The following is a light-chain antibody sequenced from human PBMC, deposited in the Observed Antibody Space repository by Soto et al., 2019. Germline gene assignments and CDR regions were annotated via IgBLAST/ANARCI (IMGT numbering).Light chain of an antibody. CDR1: HSIATS. CDR3: QQSYSLPRT. J-gene: IGKJ1*01. Sequence: DVHLTHSPSSLSGSSGDTVSISFRSSHSIATSVNWYQQKTGKPPALLIYGGSALQIGVPHRFSASGSGTDFTLTITSLQHEDFAIYYCQQSYSLPRTFGQGTRWIS. CDR2: GGS. V-gene: IGKV1-39*01.